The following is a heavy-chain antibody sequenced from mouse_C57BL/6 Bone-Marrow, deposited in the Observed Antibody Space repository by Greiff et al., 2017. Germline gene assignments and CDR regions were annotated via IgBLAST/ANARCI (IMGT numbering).Heavy chain of an antibody. Sequence: EVKVEESGGGLVQPGGSMKLSCVASGFTFSNYWMNWVRQSPEKGLEWVAQIRLKSDNYATHYAESVKGRFTISRDDSKSSVYLQMNNLRAEDTGIYYCTPLYYGSSYRAYWGQGTLVTVSA. V-gene: IGHV6-3*01. CDR2: IRLKSDNYAT. J-gene: IGHJ3*01. CDR3: TPLYYGSSYRAY. D-gene: IGHD1-1*01. CDR1: GFTFSNYW.